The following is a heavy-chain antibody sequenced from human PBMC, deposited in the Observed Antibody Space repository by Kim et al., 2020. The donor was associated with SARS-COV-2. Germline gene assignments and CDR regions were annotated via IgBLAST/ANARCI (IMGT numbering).Heavy chain of an antibody. CDR3: ARVRLTIAAGGDPYGMDV. J-gene: IGHJ6*02. CDR2: INPSGGST. V-gene: IGHV1-46*01. CDR1: GYTFTSYY. Sequence: ASVKVSCKASGYTFTSYYMHWVRQAPGQGLEWMGIINPSGGSTSYAQKFQGRVTMTRDTSTSTVYMELSSLRSEDTAVYYCARVRLTIAAGGDPYGMDVWGQGTTVTVSS. D-gene: IGHD6-13*01.